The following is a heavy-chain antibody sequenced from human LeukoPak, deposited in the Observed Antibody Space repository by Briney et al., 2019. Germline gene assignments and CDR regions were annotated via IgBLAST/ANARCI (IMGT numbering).Heavy chain of an antibody. CDR1: GFTLSSYA. V-gene: IGHV3-66*01. Sequence: GSLRLSCAASGFTLSSYAMTWVRQAPGKGLEWVSVIYSGGSTYYADSVKGRFTISRDNSKNTLYLQMNSLRAEDTAVYYCAREVLDAFDIWGQGTMVTVS. CDR2: IYSGGST. CDR3: AREVLDAFDI. J-gene: IGHJ3*02.